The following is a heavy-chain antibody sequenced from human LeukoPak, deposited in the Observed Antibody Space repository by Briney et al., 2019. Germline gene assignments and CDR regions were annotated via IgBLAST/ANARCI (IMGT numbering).Heavy chain of an antibody. CDR1: GGSISSGGYY. CDR3: ARDPSSLDAFDL. J-gene: IGHJ3*01. Sequence: SETLSLTCTVSGGSISSGGYYWSWIRQHPGKGLEWIGYIYYSGSTYYNPSLKSRVTISVDTSKNQFSLKLSSVTAADTAVYYCARDPSSLDAFDLWGQGTMVTVSS. V-gene: IGHV4-31*03. CDR2: IYYSGST.